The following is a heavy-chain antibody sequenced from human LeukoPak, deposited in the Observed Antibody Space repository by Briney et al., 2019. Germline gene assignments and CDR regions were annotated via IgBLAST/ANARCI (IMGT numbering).Heavy chain of an antibody. CDR3: ARGDDYGDYYYYGMDV. V-gene: IGHV1-2*02. Sequence: GASVKGSCKASGYTLTGYYMHWVRQAPGQRIEWMGWINPNSGGTNYAQKFQGRVTMTRETSISTAYMELSRLRSDDTAVYYCARGDDYGDYYYYGMDVWGQGTTVTVSS. CDR1: GYTLTGYY. J-gene: IGHJ6*02. D-gene: IGHD4-17*01. CDR2: INPNSGGT.